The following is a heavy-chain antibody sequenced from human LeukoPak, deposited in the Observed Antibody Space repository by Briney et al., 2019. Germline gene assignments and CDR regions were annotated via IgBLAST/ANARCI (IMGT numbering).Heavy chain of an antibody. D-gene: IGHD1-26*01. Sequence: SETLSLTCTVSGGSISSGSYYWSWIRQPAGKGLEWIGYIYNIGSTNYNPSLKSRTTISVDMSKNQFSLKLSSVTAADTAVYYCARGEWELGYYMDVWGKGTTVTISS. CDR1: GGSISSGSYY. CDR3: ARGEWELGYYMDV. CDR2: IYNIGST. J-gene: IGHJ6*03. V-gene: IGHV4-61*10.